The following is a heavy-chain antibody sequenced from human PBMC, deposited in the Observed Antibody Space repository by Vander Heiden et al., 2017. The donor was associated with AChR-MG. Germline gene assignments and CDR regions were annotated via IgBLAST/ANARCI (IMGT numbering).Heavy chain of an antibody. J-gene: IGHJ6*02. Sequence: QVQLVQSGAEVKKPGASVKVSCKASGYTFTSYGISWLGQATGQGLEWMGWISAYNGNTNDAQKLQGRVTMTTDTSTSTAYMELRSLRSDDKAVYYCARDGDIVVVVAATPPYYYGMDVWGQGTTVTVSS. CDR1: GYTFTSYG. V-gene: IGHV1-18*01. D-gene: IGHD2-15*01. CDR2: ISAYNGNT. CDR3: ARDGDIVVVVAATPPYYYGMDV.